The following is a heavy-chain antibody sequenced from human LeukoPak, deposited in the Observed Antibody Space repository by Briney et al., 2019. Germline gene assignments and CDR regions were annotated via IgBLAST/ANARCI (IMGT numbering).Heavy chain of an antibody. V-gene: IGHV3-23*01. Sequence: GGSLRLSCAASGFTFSTYAMIWVRQAPGKGLEWVSSISGSGGSTNYADSVKGRFTISRDNSKNTLYLQMNSLRAEDTAVYYCARADYDILTGPDYWGQGTLVTVSS. CDR2: ISGSGGST. CDR1: GFTFSTYA. CDR3: ARADYDILTGPDY. J-gene: IGHJ4*02. D-gene: IGHD3-9*01.